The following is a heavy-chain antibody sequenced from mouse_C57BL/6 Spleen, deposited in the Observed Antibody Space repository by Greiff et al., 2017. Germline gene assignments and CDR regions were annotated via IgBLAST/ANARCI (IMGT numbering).Heavy chain of an antibody. V-gene: IGHV1-63*01. J-gene: IGHJ2*01. Sequence: QVQLKESGAELVRPGTSVKMSCKASGYTFTNYWIGWAKQRPGHGLEWIGDIYPGGGYTNYNEQFKGKATLTADKSSSTAYMQFSSRTYEDSDIYVCSRAGAYYSNDVNFDYWGQGTTLTVSS. CDR3: SRAGAYYSNDVNFDY. CDR2: IYPGGGYT. D-gene: IGHD2-5*01. CDR1: GYTFTNYW.